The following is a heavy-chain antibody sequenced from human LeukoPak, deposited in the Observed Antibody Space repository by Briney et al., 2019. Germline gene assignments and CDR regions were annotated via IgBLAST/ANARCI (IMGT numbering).Heavy chain of an antibody. CDR2: IQYDGRNK. V-gene: IGHV3-30*02. CDR3: AKDLLASYYYMDV. J-gene: IGHJ6*03. CDR1: RFTFNSHG. Sequence: GGSLRLSCAASRFTFNSHGMHWVRQAPGKGLEWVAFIQYDGRNKYYAESVEGRFTVSRDNSKNTLSLQMNSLRPEDTAVYYCAKDLLASYYYMDVWGKGTTVTVSS.